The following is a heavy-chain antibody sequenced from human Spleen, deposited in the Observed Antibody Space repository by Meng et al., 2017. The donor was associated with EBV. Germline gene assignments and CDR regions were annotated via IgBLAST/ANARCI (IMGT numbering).Heavy chain of an antibody. CDR2: INPDSGAT. CDR1: GYTFTVYY. J-gene: IGHJ4*02. Sequence: QVQLGQPGAEVKKPGASVKVSCKASGYTFTVYYIHWVRQAPGQGLEWMGRINPDSGATKYAQKFQGRVTMTRDTSISTAFMEVSRLRSDDTALYYCARDLEDGDFDYWGQGTLVTVSS. CDR3: ARDLEDGDFDY. V-gene: IGHV1-2*06. D-gene: IGHD5-24*01.